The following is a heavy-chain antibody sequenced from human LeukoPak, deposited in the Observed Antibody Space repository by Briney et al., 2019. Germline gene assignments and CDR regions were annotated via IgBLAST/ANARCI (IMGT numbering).Heavy chain of an antibody. Sequence: ASVKVSCKASGYTFTSYGTSWVRQAPGQGLEWMGWINPNSGDTNYAQKFQGRVTMTRDTSISTAYVELTSLRSDDTAVYYCAKARSRSSASSDYWGQGTLVTVSS. V-gene: IGHV1-2*02. D-gene: IGHD6-6*01. CDR3: AKARSRSSASSDY. J-gene: IGHJ4*02. CDR2: INPNSGDT. CDR1: GYTFTSYG.